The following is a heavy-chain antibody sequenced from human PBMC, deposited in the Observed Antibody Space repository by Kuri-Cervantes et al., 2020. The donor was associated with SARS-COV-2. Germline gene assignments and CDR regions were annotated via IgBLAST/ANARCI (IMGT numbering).Heavy chain of an antibody. V-gene: IGHV3-64D*06. Sequence: GGSLRLPCSASGFTFSSYAMHWVRQAPGKGLEYVSAISTNGGSTYNSDSVKGRFTISIDNSKNTLYLQMSMLRAEDTAVYYCVKDQGYSSGYPSVQHWGQGTLVTVSS. CDR2: ISTNGGST. D-gene: IGHD6-19*01. CDR3: VKDQGYSSGYPSVQH. CDR1: GFTFSSYA. J-gene: IGHJ1*01.